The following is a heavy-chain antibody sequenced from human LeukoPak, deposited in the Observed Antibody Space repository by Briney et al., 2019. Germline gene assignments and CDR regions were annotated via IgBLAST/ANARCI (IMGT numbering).Heavy chain of an antibody. D-gene: IGHD3-16*01. CDR1: GGSISSYY. J-gene: IGHJ6*02. CDR3: ASLTSNGYYYYGMDV. Sequence: SETLSLTCTVSGGSISSYYWSWIRQPPGKGLEWIGYIYYSGSTNYNPSLKSRVTISVDTPKNQFSLKLSSVTAADTAVYYCASLTSNGYYYYGMDVWGQGTTVTVSS. CDR2: IYYSGST. V-gene: IGHV4-59*01.